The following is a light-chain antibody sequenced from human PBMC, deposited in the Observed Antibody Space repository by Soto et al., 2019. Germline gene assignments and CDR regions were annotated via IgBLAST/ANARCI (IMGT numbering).Light chain of an antibody. V-gene: IGLV2-14*03. J-gene: IGLJ1*01. CDR2: DVN. CDR1: SSDIGAYNF. CDR3: SSYTGTKTRV. Sequence: QSALPQPASVSGSPGQSITISCTGTSSDIGAYNFVSWYQQHPGRAPKLIIYDVNSRPSGVSDRFSGSKSGNTASLTISGLQAEDESDYYCSSYTGTKTRVFGTGTKVTVL.